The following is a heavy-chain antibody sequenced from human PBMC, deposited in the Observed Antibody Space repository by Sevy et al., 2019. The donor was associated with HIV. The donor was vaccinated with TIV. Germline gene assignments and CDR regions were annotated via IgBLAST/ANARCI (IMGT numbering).Heavy chain of an antibody. J-gene: IGHJ6*02. CDR3: ARGLEYYGSGSYSYYYYGMDV. D-gene: IGHD3-10*01. CDR2: IHSGGST. Sequence: GGSLRLSCAASGFTVSSNYMSWVRQAPGKGLEWVSVIHSGGSTYYADSVKGRFTISRDNSKNTLYLQMNSLRAEDTAVYYCARGLEYYGSGSYSYYYYGMDVWGQGTTVTVSS. V-gene: IGHV3-53*01. CDR1: GFTVSSNY.